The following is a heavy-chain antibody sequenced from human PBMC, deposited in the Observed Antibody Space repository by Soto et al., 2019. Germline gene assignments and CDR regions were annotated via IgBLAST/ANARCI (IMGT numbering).Heavy chain of an antibody. CDR3: ASPYQYYDFWSGSPANCYYYMDV. J-gene: IGHJ6*03. Sequence: QVQLVQSGAEVKKPGASVKVSCKASGYTFTSYYMHWVRQAPGQGLEWMGIINPSGGSTSYAQKFPGRVTMTRDTSTSTVYMELSSLRSEDTAVYYGASPYQYYDFWSGSPANCYYYMDVWGKGTTVTVSS. CDR2: INPSGGST. CDR1: GYTFTSYY. V-gene: IGHV1-46*03. D-gene: IGHD3-3*01.